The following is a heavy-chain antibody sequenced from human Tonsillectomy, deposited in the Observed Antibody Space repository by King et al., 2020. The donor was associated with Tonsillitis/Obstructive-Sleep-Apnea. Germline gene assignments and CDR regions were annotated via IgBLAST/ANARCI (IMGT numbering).Heavy chain of an antibody. CDR1: GFNFRIYA. CDR2: ISGSGGST. J-gene: IGHJ3*02. V-gene: IGHV3-23*04. D-gene: IGHD5-18*01. CDR3: ARERLRAADAFDI. Sequence: EQLVQSGGGLVQPEGSLRLSCEAAGFNFRIYAVTWVRQAPGKGLEWVSGISGSGGSTYYADSVKGRFTISRDNSKNTLDLQMNSLRAEDTAVYYCARERLRAADAFDIGGQGTMVTVS.